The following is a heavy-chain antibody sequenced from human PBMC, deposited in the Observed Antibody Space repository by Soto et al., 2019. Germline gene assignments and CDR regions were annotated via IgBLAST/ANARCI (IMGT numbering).Heavy chain of an antibody. Sequence: SETLSLTCTVSGGSISSYYWSWIRQPPGKGLEWIGYIYYSGSTNYNPSLKSRVTISVDTSKNQFSLKLSSVTAADTAVYYCARDHGDYLIRDWGQGTLVTVSS. V-gene: IGHV4-59*01. CDR1: GGSISSYY. J-gene: IGHJ4*02. D-gene: IGHD4-17*01. CDR2: IYYSGST. CDR3: ARDHGDYLIRD.